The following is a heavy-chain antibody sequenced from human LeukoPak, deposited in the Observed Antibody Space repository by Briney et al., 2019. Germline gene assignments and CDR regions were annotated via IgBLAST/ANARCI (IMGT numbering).Heavy chain of an antibody. CDR1: GFTFSSYE. CDR2: ISSSGNAV. Sequence: GGSLRLSCAASGFTFSSYEMNWVRQAPGKGLEWVSYISSSGNAVYYADSVKGRFTISRDNAKNSPYLQMNSLRAEDTAVYYCAKQQYSSGWYVPYYFDYWGQGTLVTVSS. V-gene: IGHV3-48*03. J-gene: IGHJ4*02. CDR3: AKQQYSSGWYVPYYFDY. D-gene: IGHD6-19*01.